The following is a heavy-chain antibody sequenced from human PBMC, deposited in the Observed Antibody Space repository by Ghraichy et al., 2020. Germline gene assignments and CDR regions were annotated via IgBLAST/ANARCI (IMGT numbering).Heavy chain of an antibody. V-gene: IGHV1-2*02. CDR3: ARELAQE. CDR1: GYTFTENH. CDR2: INPSTGET. Sequence: ASVKVSCTASGYTFTENHIHWVRRAPGQGLEAMGWINPSTGETYYARKFHGRVTMTRYSSINTAYMELISLTSDDTAFYYCARELAQEWGQGTLVTVSS. J-gene: IGHJ4*02.